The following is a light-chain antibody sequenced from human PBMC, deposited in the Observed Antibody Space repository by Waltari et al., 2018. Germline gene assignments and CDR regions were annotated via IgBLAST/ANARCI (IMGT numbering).Light chain of an antibody. CDR1: SSNIGSNF. CDR2: RNN. Sequence: QSVLTQPPSASGTTGQRVTISCSGSSSNIGSNFVYWYQQLPGTAPKLLIYRNNQRPSGVPDRFSGSKSGTSASLAISGLRSEDEADYYCAPWDDSLSGPGVFGGGTKLTVL. CDR3: APWDDSLSGPGV. J-gene: IGLJ3*02. V-gene: IGLV1-47*01.